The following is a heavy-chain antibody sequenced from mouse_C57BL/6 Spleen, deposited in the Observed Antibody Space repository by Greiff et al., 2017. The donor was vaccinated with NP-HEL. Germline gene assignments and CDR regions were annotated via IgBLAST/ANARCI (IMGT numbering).Heavy chain of an antibody. D-gene: IGHD1-1*01. CDR1: GFTFSDYG. CDR2: ISSGSSTL. V-gene: IGHV5-17*01. Sequence: EVKLVESGGGLVKPGGSLKLSCAASGFTFSDYGMHWVRQAPEKGLEWVAYISSGSSTLYYADTVKGRFTISRDNAKNTLFLKMTSLMSEDTAMYYCARSPYYYGSRKGWYFDVWGTGTTVTVSS. J-gene: IGHJ1*03. CDR3: ARSPYYYGSRKGWYFDV.